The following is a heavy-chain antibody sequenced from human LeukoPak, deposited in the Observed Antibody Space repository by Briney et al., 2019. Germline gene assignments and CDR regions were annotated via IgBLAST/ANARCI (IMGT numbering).Heavy chain of an antibody. D-gene: IGHD5-18*01. Sequence: SVTVSCTASGGTFSSYAISWVRQAPGQGLEWMGRIIPILGIANYAQKFQGRVTITADKSTSTAYMELSSLRSEDTAVYYCARRGYSYGYDYYYYGMDVWGQGTTVTVSS. CDR2: IIPILGIA. V-gene: IGHV1-69*04. CDR1: GGTFSSYA. CDR3: ARRGYSYGYDYYYYGMDV. J-gene: IGHJ6*02.